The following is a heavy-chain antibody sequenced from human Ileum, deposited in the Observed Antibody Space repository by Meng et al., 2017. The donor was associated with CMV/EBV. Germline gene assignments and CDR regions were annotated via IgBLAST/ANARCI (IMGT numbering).Heavy chain of an antibody. J-gene: IGHJ4*02. CDR3: ARGLASGWPDY. Sequence: QVHLRQGGAGLWKPSETLSLSCAAFGGSFTGYYWSWFRQSPGKGLEWIGEITHSGRTSYNLSLKSRVTISVDMSKYQFSLKLTSVTAADTAIYYCARGLASGWPDYWGQGTLVTVSS. D-gene: IGHD3-10*01. CDR1: GGSFTGYY. CDR2: ITHSGRT. V-gene: IGHV4-34*01.